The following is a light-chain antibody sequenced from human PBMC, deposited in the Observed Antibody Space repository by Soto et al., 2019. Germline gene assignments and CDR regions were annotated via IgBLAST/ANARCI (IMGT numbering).Light chain of an antibody. V-gene: IGKV3-20*01. Sequence: DNVLTQSPGTLSLSPGERATLSCRASQSVTSNFLAWYQQKPGQAPRLLIYGASTRAAGVPDRFSGSGSGTDFTLTITGLEPEEFAVYYCQQYGRSPLLYTFGQGTKL. CDR1: QSVTSNF. CDR3: QQYGRSPLLYT. J-gene: IGKJ2*01. CDR2: GAS.